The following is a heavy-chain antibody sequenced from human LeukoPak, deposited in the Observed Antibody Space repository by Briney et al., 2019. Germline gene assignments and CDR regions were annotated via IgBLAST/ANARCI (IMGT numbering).Heavy chain of an antibody. CDR2: IYRGETT. J-gene: IGHJ6*03. CDR1: GGSINNYW. Sequence: PSETLSLTCSVSGGSINNYWWSWIRQPPGKGLEWIGYIYRGETTNYNPSLKSRVTLSVDTSKNQISLKLNSVTAADTAVYYCARGTAAEHYYYYYYMDVWGKGTTVTVSS. V-gene: IGHV4-4*09. CDR3: ARGTAAEHYYYYYYMDV. D-gene: IGHD6-13*01.